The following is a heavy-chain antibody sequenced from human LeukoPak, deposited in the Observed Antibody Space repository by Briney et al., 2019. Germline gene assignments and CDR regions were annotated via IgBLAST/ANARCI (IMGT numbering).Heavy chain of an antibody. CDR1: GFTFSSYG. Sequence: PGGSLRLSCAASGFTFSSYGMSWVRQAPGKGLEWVSAISGSGGSTYYADSVKGRFTISRDNSKNTLYLQMNSLRAEDTAVYYCAKEVHYGSGSYYKYYFDYWGQGTLVTVSS. CDR2: ISGSGGST. J-gene: IGHJ4*02. V-gene: IGHV3-23*01. CDR3: AKEVHYGSGSYYKYYFDY. D-gene: IGHD3-10*01.